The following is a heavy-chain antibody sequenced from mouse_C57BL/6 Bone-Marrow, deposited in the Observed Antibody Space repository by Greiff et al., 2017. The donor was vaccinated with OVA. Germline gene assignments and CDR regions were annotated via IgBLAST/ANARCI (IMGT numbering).Heavy chain of an antibody. CDR2: INPSNGGT. CDR3: ARAEAYYSKGMGY. J-gene: IGHJ2*01. CDR1: GYTFTSYW. Sequence: QVQLQQPGTELVKPGASVKLSCKASGYTFTSYWMHWVKQRPGQGLEWIGNINPSNGGTNYNEKFKSKATLTVDKSSSTAYMQLSSLTAEASAVYYCARAEAYYSKGMGYWGQGTTLTVSS. V-gene: IGHV1-53*01. D-gene: IGHD2-5*01.